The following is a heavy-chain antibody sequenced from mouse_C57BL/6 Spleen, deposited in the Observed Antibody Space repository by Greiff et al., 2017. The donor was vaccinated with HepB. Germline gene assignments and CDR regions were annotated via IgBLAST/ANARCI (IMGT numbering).Heavy chain of an antibody. CDR1: GYTFTDYE. J-gene: IGHJ3*01. Sequence: VQLQQSGAELVRPGASVTLSCKASGYTFTDYEMHWVKQTPVHGLEWIGAIDPETGGTAYNQKFKGKAILTADKSSSTAYMELRSLTSEDSAVYYCTRGDDGYYLAWFAYWGQGTLVTVSA. CDR3: TRGDDGYYLAWFAY. V-gene: IGHV1-15*01. CDR2: IDPETGGT. D-gene: IGHD2-3*01.